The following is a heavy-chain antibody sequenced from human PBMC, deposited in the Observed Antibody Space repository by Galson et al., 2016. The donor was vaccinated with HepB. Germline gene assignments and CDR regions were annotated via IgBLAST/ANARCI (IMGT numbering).Heavy chain of an antibody. V-gene: IGHV3-23*01. CDR1: GFTFSNYG. CDR3: VQGSTAPAV. J-gene: IGHJ6*04. CDR2: ISRSGDST. Sequence: SLRLSCAASGFTFSNYGMTWVRQAPGKGLEVVSSISRSGDSTDYADSVKGRFTISRDNSKNTLSLQMNSLIADDTAIYYCVQGSTAPAVWGKGPTVTVSS. D-gene: IGHD1-26*01.